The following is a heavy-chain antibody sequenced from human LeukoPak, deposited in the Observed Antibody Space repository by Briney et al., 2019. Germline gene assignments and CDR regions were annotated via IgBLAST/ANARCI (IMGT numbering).Heavy chain of an antibody. J-gene: IGHJ4*02. Sequence: GGSLRLSCTASGITLSSYGMNWVRQAPGKGLEWVSSISSSSSYIYYADSVKGRFTISRDNAKNSLYLQMNSLRAEDTAVYYCARDRDGYSSDPFDYWGQGTLVTVSS. CDR3: ARDRDGYSSDPFDY. D-gene: IGHD6-19*01. V-gene: IGHV3-21*01. CDR1: GITLSSYG. CDR2: ISSSSSYI.